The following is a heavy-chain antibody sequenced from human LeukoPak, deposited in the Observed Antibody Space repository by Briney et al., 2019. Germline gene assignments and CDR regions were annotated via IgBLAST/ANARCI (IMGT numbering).Heavy chain of an antibody. CDR2: ISGSGGSI. CDR3: AKSRSLRGTMVTPYDY. J-gene: IGHJ4*02. V-gene: IGHV3-23*01. Sequence: PGGSLRLSCAASGFTFSSYGMSWVRQAPGKGLEWVSAISGSGGSIYYADSVKGRFTISRDNSKNTLYLQMNSLRAEDTAVYYCAKSRSLRGTMVTPYDYWGQGTLVTVSS. CDR1: GFTFSSYG. D-gene: IGHD5-18*01.